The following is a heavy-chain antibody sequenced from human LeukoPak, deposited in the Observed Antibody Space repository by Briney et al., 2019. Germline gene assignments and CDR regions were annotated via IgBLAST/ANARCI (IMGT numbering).Heavy chain of an antibody. CDR3: TRGGQQLGHYFHH. CDR2: INHSGST. Sequence: PSETLSLTCAVYGGSFSGYYWSWIRQPPGKGLEWIGEINHSGSTNYNPSLKSRVTISVDTSKNQFSLRLSSVTAADTAVYYCTRGGQQLGHYFHHWGQGTLVTVSS. D-gene: IGHD6-13*01. V-gene: IGHV4-34*01. J-gene: IGHJ1*01. CDR1: GGSFSGYY.